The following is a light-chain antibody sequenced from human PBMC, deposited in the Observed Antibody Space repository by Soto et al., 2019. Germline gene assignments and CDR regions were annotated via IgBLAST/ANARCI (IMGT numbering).Light chain of an antibody. CDR2: DAS. J-gene: IGKJ1*01. CDR1: QSISSW. Sequence: DFQMTQSPSTLSASVGDRVTITCRASQSISSWLAWYQQKPGKAPKLLIYDASSLESGVPSRFSGSGSGTEFTLTISSLQPDDFATYYCQHKRTFGQGTKVEIK. CDR3: QHKRT. V-gene: IGKV1-5*01.